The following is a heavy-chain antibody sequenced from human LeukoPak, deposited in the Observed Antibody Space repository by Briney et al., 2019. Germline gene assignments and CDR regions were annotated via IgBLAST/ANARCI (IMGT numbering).Heavy chain of an antibody. CDR2: ISSSGSAI. Sequence: GGSLRLSCAASGFTFSDYYTSWLRQAPGKGLEWVAYISSSGSAIYYADPVKGRFTISRDNAKNSLYLQMNSLRAEDTAVYYCARDPTIAVGPFDYWGQGTLVTVSS. D-gene: IGHD6-19*01. CDR3: ARDPTIAVGPFDY. V-gene: IGHV3-11*01. J-gene: IGHJ4*02. CDR1: GFTFSDYY.